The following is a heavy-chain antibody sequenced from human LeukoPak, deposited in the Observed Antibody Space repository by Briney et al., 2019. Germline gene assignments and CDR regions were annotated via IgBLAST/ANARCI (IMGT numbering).Heavy chain of an antibody. D-gene: IGHD6-13*01. CDR2: ISSSSSYI. CDR1: GFTFSSYS. Sequence: GGSLRLSCAASGFTFSSYSMNWVRQAPGKGLEWVSSISSSSSYIYYADSVKGRFTISRDISKNTLYLQMNNLRAEDTAVYYCAKRVSNYFDSWGQGTLVTVSS. J-gene: IGHJ4*02. CDR3: AKRVSNYFDS. V-gene: IGHV3-21*04.